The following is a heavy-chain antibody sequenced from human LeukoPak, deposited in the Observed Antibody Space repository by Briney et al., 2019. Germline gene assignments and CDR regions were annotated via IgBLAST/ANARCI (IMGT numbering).Heavy chain of an antibody. J-gene: IGHJ4*02. CDR2: IYTSGST. CDR3: ARVWYYGSGSYHTRLYYFDY. Sequence: PSEALSLTCTVSGGSISSYYWSWIRQPAGKGLEWIGRIYTSGSTNYNPSLKSRVTMSVDTSKNQFSLKLSSVTAADTAVYYCARVWYYGSGSYHTRLYYFDYWGQGTLVTVSS. CDR1: GGSISSYY. D-gene: IGHD3-10*01. V-gene: IGHV4-4*07.